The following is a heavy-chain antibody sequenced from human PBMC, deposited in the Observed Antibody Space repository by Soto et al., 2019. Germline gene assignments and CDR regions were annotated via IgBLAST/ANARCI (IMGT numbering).Heavy chain of an antibody. V-gene: IGHV3-23*01. J-gene: IGHJ4*02. D-gene: IGHD6-13*01. CDR2: ISGSGGRT. Sequence: EVQLLESGGGLVQPGGYLRLSCAASGFTFSSYAMSWVRQAPGKGLEWVSAISGSGGRTYYADSVQGRFTISRDNSKNTLYLQMNSLRVEDTGVYYCAKAPGEQQLVQLFDYWGQGTLVTVSS. CDR1: GFTFSSYA. CDR3: AKAPGEQQLVQLFDY.